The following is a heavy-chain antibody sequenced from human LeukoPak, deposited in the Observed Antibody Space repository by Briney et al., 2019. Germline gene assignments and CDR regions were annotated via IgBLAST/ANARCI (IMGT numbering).Heavy chain of an antibody. Sequence: SVKVSCKASGGTFSSYAISWVRQAPGQGLEWMGRIIPILGIANYAQKFQSRVTITADKSTSTAYMELSSLRSEDTAVYYCARAPYYGDYDTYGMDVWGQGTTVTVSS. J-gene: IGHJ6*02. CDR1: GGTFSSYA. CDR3: ARAPYYGDYDTYGMDV. D-gene: IGHD4-17*01. CDR2: IIPILGIA. V-gene: IGHV1-69*04.